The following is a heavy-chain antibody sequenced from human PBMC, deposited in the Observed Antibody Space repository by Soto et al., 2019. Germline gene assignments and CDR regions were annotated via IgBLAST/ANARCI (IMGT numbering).Heavy chain of an antibody. CDR2: ISYDGSNK. V-gene: IGHV3-30-3*01. J-gene: IGHJ6*02. Sequence: QVQLVESGGGVVQPGRSLRLSCAASGFTFSSYAMHWVRQAPDKGLECVPGISYDGSNKYYADSVKGRFTISRDNSKNTLYLQMTSLRAEDTAVYYCASRSSCWYGLPYYYYGIDVWGQGTTVTVSS. D-gene: IGHD6-19*01. CDR1: GFTFSSYA. CDR3: ASRSSCWYGLPYYYYGIDV.